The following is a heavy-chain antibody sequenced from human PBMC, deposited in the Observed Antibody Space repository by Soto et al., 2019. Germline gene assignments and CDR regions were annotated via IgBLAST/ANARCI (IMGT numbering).Heavy chain of an antibody. CDR1: GFTFSSYW. CDR3: AREDVTALDAFDI. V-gene: IGHV3-7*01. D-gene: IGHD2-21*02. CDR2: IKQDGSEK. Sequence: GGSLRLSCAASGFTFSSYWMSWVRQAPGKGLEWVANIKQDGSEKYYVDSVKGRFTISRDNAKNSLYMQMNSLRAEATVEYYCAREDVTALDAFDIWGQGTMVTVSS. J-gene: IGHJ3*02.